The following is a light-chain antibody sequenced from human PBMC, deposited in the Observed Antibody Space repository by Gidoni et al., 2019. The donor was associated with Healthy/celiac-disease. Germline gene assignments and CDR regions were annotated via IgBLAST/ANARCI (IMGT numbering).Light chain of an antibody. CDR1: KWGDKY. Sequence: SYDLTQPPSVSVSPGQTASIPCAGNKWGDKYACWYKQKPGQSPVLVFYQDSKRPSGIPERFSGSNSGNTATLTISGTQAMDEADYYCQAWDSSTVVFGGGTKLTVL. V-gene: IGLV3-1*01. J-gene: IGLJ2*01. CDR2: QDS. CDR3: QAWDSSTVV.